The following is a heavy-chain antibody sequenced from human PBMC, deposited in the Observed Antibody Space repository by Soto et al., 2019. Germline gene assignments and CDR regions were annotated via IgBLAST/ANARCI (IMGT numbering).Heavy chain of an antibody. CDR1: GFSLTTSGVG. J-gene: IGHJ5*02. Sequence: QITLKESGPTLVKPTQTLTLTCTFSGFSLTTSGVGVGWIRQPPGKALEWLALIYWDDDERYSPSLQSRLTLTKDPSKNQVVLQMTHMDPVDTATYHCAHRTRRDWFDPWGQGTLVTVSS. V-gene: IGHV2-5*02. CDR2: IYWDDDE. CDR3: AHRTRRDWFDP.